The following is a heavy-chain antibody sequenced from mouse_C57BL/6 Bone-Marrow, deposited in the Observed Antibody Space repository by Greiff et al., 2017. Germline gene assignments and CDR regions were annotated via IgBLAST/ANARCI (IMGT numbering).Heavy chain of an antibody. CDR1: GFTFSDYG. V-gene: IGHV5-17*01. CDR3: ARDYRGYFDY. Sequence: EVMLVASGGGLVKPGGSLKLSCAASGFTFSDYGMHWVRQAPEKGLEWVAYISSGSSTIYYADTVKGRFTISRDNAKNTLFLQMTSLRSEDTAMYYCARDYRGYFDYWGQGTTLTVSS. D-gene: IGHD5-5*01. CDR2: ISSGSSTI. J-gene: IGHJ2*01.